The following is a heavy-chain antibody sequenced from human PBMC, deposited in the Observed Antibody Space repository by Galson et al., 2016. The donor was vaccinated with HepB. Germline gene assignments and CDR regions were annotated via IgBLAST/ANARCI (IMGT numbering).Heavy chain of an antibody. J-gene: IGHJ6*04. Sequence: SLRLSCAASGFTFSNYGMTWVRQAPGKGLEVVSSISRSGDSTDYADSGKGRFTISRDNSKNTLSLRMNSLTADDTAIYYCVQGSTAPAVWGKGTPVTVSS. CDR3: VQGSTAPAV. V-gene: IGHV3-23*01. CDR1: GFTFSNYG. D-gene: IGHD1-26*01. CDR2: ISRSGDST.